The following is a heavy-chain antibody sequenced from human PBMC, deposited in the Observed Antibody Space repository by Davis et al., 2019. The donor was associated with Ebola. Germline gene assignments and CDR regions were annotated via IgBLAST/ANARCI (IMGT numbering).Heavy chain of an antibody. CDR3: VRDYLFAFDS. V-gene: IGHV3-48*02. CDR1: GFPFSSYA. CDR2: INTRGDAR. D-gene: IGHD3-10*02. Sequence: GESLKISCAASGFPFSSYAMHWVRQTPGKGLEWIAHINTRGDARVYADSVRGRFTISRDDAANSLSLQMDSLKHEDTAVYYCVRDYLFAFDSWGQGTPVTVSS. J-gene: IGHJ4*02.